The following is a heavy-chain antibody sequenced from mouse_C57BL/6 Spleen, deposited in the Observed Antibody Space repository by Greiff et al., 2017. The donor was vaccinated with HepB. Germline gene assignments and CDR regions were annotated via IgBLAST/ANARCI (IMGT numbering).Heavy chain of an antibody. D-gene: IGHD2-10*01. CDR3: ARGPYYGTYGGFAY. J-gene: IGHJ3*01. Sequence: EVKLQESGPGMVKPSQSLSLTCTVTGYSITSGYDWHWIRHFPGNKLEWMGYISYSGSTNYNPSLKSRISITHDTSKNHFFLKLNSVTTEDTATYYCARGPYYGTYGGFAYWGQGTLVTVSA. CDR2: ISYSGST. V-gene: IGHV3-1*01. CDR1: GYSITSGYD.